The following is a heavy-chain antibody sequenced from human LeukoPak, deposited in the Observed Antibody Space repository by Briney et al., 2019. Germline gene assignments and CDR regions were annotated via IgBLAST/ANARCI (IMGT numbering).Heavy chain of an antibody. CDR1: GFTFSSYA. CDR2: ISGSGGST. V-gene: IGHV3-23*01. J-gene: IGHJ4*02. Sequence: GGSLGLSCAASGFTFSSYAMSWVRQAPGKGLEWVSAISGSGGSTCYADSVKGRITISRDNSKNTLYLQMNSLRAEDTAVYYCAKRGIYFDYWGQGTLVTVSS. CDR3: AKRGIYFDY.